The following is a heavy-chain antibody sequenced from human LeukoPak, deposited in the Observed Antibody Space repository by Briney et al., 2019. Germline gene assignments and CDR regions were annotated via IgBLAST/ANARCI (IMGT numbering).Heavy chain of an antibody. Sequence: KPSETLSLTCTVSGGSISSYYWSWLRQPAGKGLEWIGRIYTSGSTNYNPFLKSRVTMSVDTSKNQLSLKLSSVTAADTAVYYCARDLTFITMVRGVRPNFNWFYPWGQGTLVTVSS. CDR2: IYTSGST. CDR3: ARDLTFITMVRGVRPNFNWFYP. CDR1: GGSISSYY. V-gene: IGHV4-4*07. J-gene: IGHJ5*02. D-gene: IGHD3-10*01.